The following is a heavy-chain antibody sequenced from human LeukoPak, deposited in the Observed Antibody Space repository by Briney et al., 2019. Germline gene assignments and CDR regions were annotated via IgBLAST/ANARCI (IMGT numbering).Heavy chain of an antibody. Sequence: GGSLRLSCAASGFTFSSYGMSWVRQAPGKGLEWVSAISGSGGSTYYADSVKGRFTISRDNAKNSLYLQMNSLRAEDTAVYYCARDGYGSGSYHNWFDPWGQGTLVTVSS. CDR3: ARDGYGSGSYHNWFDP. J-gene: IGHJ5*02. D-gene: IGHD3-10*01. V-gene: IGHV3-23*01. CDR1: GFTFSSYG. CDR2: ISGSGGST.